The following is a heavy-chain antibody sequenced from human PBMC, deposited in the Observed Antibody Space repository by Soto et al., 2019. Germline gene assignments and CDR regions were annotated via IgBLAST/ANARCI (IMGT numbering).Heavy chain of an antibody. Sequence: GGSLRLSCAASGFTFSSYGMHWVRQAPGKGLEWVAVIWYDGSNKYYADSVKGRFTISRDNSKNTLYLQMNSLRAEDTAVYYCARDRDYGDYNRLDYWGQGTLVTVSS. J-gene: IGHJ4*02. CDR1: GFTFSSYG. D-gene: IGHD4-17*01. CDR3: ARDRDYGDYNRLDY. CDR2: IWYDGSNK. V-gene: IGHV3-33*01.